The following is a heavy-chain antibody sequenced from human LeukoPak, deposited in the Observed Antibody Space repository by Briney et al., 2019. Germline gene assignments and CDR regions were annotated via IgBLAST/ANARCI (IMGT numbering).Heavy chain of an antibody. J-gene: IGHJ6*02. D-gene: IGHD6-19*01. CDR1: GFTFTSSA. CDR2: IVVGSGNT. V-gene: IGHV1-58*01. CDR3: AYRIAVAPKFYYYYGMDV. Sequence: GASVKVSCKASGFTFTSSAVQWVRQARGQRLEWIGWIVVGSGNTNYAQKFQGRVTITADESTSTAYMELSSLRSEDTAVYYCAYRIAVAPKFYYYYGMDVWGQGTTVTVSS.